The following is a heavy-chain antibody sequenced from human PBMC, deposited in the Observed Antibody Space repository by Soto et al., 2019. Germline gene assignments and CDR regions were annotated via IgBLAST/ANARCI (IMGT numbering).Heavy chain of an antibody. D-gene: IGHD2-2*01. J-gene: IGHJ4*02. CDR1: GFTFTSYW. Sequence: GECLKISCKGPGFTFTSYWIAWVRQMPGKGLEWMGIIYPGDSDTSYSPSFQGQVTISADKSINTAYLHWSSLKASDTAIYYCAKHEGYCSTTTCSNFDYRAQRTLVTVSS. CDR3: AKHEGYCSTTTCSNFDY. V-gene: IGHV5-51*01. CDR2: IYPGDSDT.